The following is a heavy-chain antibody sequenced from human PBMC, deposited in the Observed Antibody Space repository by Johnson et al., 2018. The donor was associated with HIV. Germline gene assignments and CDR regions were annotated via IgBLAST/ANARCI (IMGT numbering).Heavy chain of an antibody. CDR1: GFTLSRYD. D-gene: IGHD2-8*02. J-gene: IGHJ3*02. CDR2: ISFAGVKT. CDR3: ARAIEVVMDAIRGRAFDI. V-gene: IGHV3-33*01. Sequence: QVLLVESGGGLVQPGRSLRLSCAATGFTLSRYDMHWVRQAPGKGLEWVTVISFAGVKTYYADSVKGRFTISRDNSKGTLYLQMNSLRAEDTALYYCARAIEVVMDAIRGRAFDIWGQGTMVTVSS.